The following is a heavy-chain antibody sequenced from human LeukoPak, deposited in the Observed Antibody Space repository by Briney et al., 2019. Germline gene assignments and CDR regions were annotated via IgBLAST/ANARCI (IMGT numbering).Heavy chain of an antibody. CDR2: IKDKSAGGTA. CDR3: TTVSHIGGRP. CDR1: GLTFSSAW. Sequence: NPGGSLRLSCAVSGLTFSSAWLSWVRQAPGKGLEWVGRIKDKSAGGTADYAAPVQGRFTISRDDSQNTLYLQMNSLKTEDTVVYYCTTVSHIGGRPGDQGTLVTVSS. V-gene: IGHV3-15*01. J-gene: IGHJ4*02.